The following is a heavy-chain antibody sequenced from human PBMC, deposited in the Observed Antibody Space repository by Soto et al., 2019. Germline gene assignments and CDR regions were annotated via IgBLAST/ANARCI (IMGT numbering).Heavy chain of an antibody. J-gene: IGHJ4*02. Sequence: QVQLVESGGGVFQPGRSLRLSCTASGFTFSNYGVHWVRQAPGKGLEWVAVIWYDGSNKYYADSVKGRFTISRDNSKNTLCLQMNTLRAEDTAVYYCARPYSSSWVVFDNWGQGTLVTVSP. V-gene: IGHV3-33*01. D-gene: IGHD6-13*01. CDR3: ARPYSSSWVVFDN. CDR1: GFTFSNYG. CDR2: IWYDGSNK.